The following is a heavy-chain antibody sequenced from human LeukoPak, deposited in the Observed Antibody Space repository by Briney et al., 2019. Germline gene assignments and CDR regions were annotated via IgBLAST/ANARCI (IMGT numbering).Heavy chain of an antibody. CDR2: INHSGST. CDR1: GVSFSGYY. CDR3: ARGGYITMVRGVTRRFDY. Sequence: TASETLSLTCAVYGVSFSGYYWSWIRQPPGKGLEWIGEINHSGSTNYNPSLKSRVTISVDTSKNQFSLKLSSVTAADTAVYYCARGGYITMVRGVTRRFDYWGQGTLVTVSS. V-gene: IGHV4-34*01. J-gene: IGHJ4*02. D-gene: IGHD3-10*01.